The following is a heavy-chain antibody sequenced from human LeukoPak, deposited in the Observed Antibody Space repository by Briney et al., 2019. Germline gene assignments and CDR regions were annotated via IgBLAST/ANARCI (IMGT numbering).Heavy chain of an antibody. CDR3: ATYYYDSLY. CDR2: ISSSGGAI. Sequence: GGSLRLSCAASGFTFGDYSMNWVRQAPGKGLEWVSYISSSGGAIDNADSVKGRFTNSRDNAKNSLYLQMNSLRAEDTAVYYCATYYYDSLYWGQGTLVTVSS. J-gene: IGHJ4*02. D-gene: IGHD3-22*01. V-gene: IGHV3-48*01. CDR1: GFTFGDYS.